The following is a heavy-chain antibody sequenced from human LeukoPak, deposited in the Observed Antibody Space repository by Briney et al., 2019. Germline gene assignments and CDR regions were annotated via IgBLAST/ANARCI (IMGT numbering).Heavy chain of an antibody. J-gene: IGHJ4*02. Sequence: GGSLRLSCAASGFTFSSYAMSWVRQAPGKGLEWVSAISGSGGSTYYADSVKGRFTISRDNSKNTLYLQMNSLRAEDTAVYYCAKKGSGGSGSYYILPFDYWGQGTLVTVSS. CDR2: ISGSGGST. CDR3: AKKGSGGSGSYYILPFDY. V-gene: IGHV3-23*01. CDR1: GFTFSSYA. D-gene: IGHD3-10*01.